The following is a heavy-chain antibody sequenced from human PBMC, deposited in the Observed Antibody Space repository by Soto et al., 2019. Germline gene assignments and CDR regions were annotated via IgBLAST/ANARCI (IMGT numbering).Heavy chain of an antibody. V-gene: IGHV1-3*01. CDR2: IHAGEGDT. CDR3: ARENQPRGLYFHYYGADV. Sequence: SVKLSCKSSGYPRIGYALHWVRQAPGRRLGWMDLIHAGEGDTKYSQQCQGRVNITRDTYANTASREVSSLRSEDTAIYYCARENQPRGLYFHYYGADVSAQGTTVSVS. D-gene: IGHD2-2*01. J-gene: IGHJ6*02. CDR1: GYPRIGYA.